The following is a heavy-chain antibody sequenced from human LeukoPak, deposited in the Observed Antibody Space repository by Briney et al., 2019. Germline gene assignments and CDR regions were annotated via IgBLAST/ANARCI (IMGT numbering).Heavy chain of an antibody. D-gene: IGHD1-1*01. J-gene: IGHJ5*02. V-gene: IGHV1-2*02. Sequence: ASVKVSCKASGYTFTGYYMHWVRQAPGQGLEWMGWINPNSGGTDYAQKFQGRVTMARDTSISTAYMELSRLRSDDTAVYYCARDRRLTGYTNWFDPWGQGTLVTVSS. CDR1: GYTFTGYY. CDR3: ARDRRLTGYTNWFDP. CDR2: INPNSGGT.